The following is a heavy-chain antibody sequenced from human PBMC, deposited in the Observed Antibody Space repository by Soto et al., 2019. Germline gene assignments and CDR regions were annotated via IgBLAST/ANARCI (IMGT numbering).Heavy chain of an antibody. V-gene: IGHV3-23*01. Sequence: EVQLLESGGGLVQPGGSLRLSCAASGFTFSSYAMSWVRQAPGKGLEWVSAISGSGGSTYYADSVKGRFTISRDNSKNKLYLQMNRLRAEDTDVSYCAKEVRSMMVVVITSFDYWGQGTLVTVSS. J-gene: IGHJ4*02. D-gene: IGHD3-22*01. CDR1: GFTFSSYA. CDR3: AKEVRSMMVVVITSFDY. CDR2: ISGSGGST.